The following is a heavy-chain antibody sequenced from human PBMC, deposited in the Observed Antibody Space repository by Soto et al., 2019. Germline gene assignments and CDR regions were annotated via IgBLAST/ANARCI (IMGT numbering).Heavy chain of an antibody. CDR2: IWYDGSNK. V-gene: IGHV3-33*01. J-gene: IGHJ4*02. D-gene: IGHD3-22*01. CDR3: ARGDSSGYYYQRGY. Sequence: PGGSLRLSCAASGFTFSSYGMHWVRQAPGKGLEWVAVIWYDGSNKYYADSVKGRFTISRDNSKNTLYLQMNSLRAEDTAVYYCARGDSSGYYYQRGYWGQGTLVTV. CDR1: GFTFSSYG.